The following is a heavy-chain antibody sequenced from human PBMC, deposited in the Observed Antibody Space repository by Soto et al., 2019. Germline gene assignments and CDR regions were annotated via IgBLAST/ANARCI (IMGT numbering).Heavy chain of an antibody. CDR3: AKEPVGPDWYFDL. Sequence: DVQLLESGGGLVQPGGSLRLSCAASGFTFRSYAMSWVRQAPGKGLEWVSGISGSGSSTHYADSVKGRFTVSRDNSTNTLYLPMNSLRAEDTAVYNCAKEPVGPDWYFDLWGRGTLVTVSS. J-gene: IGHJ2*01. CDR1: GFTFRSYA. V-gene: IGHV3-23*01. CDR2: ISGSGSST.